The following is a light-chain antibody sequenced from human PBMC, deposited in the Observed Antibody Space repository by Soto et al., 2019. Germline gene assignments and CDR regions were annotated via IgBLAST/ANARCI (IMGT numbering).Light chain of an antibody. CDR3: QQTYTKPLT. J-gene: IGKJ4*01. V-gene: IGKV1-39*01. Sequence: DIQMTQSPSSLSASVGDRVTITCRANQTISTYLNWFQQKPGKAPKLLIYAASSLQSGVPSRFSGSGSGPDFTLTIRSLQPEDLATYYCQQTYTKPLTFGGGVKVEI. CDR1: QTISTY. CDR2: AAS.